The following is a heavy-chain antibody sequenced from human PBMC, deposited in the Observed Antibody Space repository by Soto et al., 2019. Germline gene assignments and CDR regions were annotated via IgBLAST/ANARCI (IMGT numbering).Heavy chain of an antibody. V-gene: IGHV3-74*01. CDR1: GFTFSSYW. D-gene: IGHD2-8*01. CDR2: INSDGSST. J-gene: IGHJ6*03. CDR3: ARSWTYCTNGVCYRYYYYYMDV. Sequence: GGSLRLSCAASGFTFSSYWMHWVRQAPGKGLVWVSRINSDGSSTSYADSVKGRFTISRDNAKNTLYLQMNSLRAEDTAVYYCARSWTYCTNGVCYRYYYYYMDVWGKGTTVTVSS.